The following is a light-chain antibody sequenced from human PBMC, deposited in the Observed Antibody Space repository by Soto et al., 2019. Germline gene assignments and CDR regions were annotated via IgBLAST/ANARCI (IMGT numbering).Light chain of an antibody. CDR2: EVS. V-gene: IGLV2-14*01. J-gene: IGLJ3*02. CDR1: SSDVGGYNY. CDR3: GSHTNVSRREV. Sequence: QSALTQPASVSGSPGQSITISCTGTSSDVGGYNYVSWYQQHPGKAPKLMIYEVSNRPSGVSNRFSGSKSGNTASLTISGLQGVDEGDNFFGSHTNVSRREVYGGGTKLTFL.